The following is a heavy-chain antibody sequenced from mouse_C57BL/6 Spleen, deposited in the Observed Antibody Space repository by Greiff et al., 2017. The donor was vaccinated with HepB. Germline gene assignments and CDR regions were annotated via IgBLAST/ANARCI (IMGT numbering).Heavy chain of an antibody. CDR2: IYPRDGST. Sequence: VQLQQSVAELVKPGASVKISCKVSGYTFTDHTIHWMKQRPEQGLEWIGYIYPRDGSTKYNEKFKGKATLTADKSSSTAYMQLNSLTSEDSAVYFCARNGGNYPYAMDYWGQGTSVTVSS. V-gene: IGHV1-78*01. CDR3: ARNGGNYPYAMDY. D-gene: IGHD1-1*02. J-gene: IGHJ4*01. CDR1: GYTFTDHT.